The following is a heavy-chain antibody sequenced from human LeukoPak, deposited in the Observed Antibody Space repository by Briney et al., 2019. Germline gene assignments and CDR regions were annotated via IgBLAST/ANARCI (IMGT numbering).Heavy chain of an antibody. V-gene: IGHV1-2*02. CDR1: RYTFTGYY. D-gene: IGHD4-17*01. J-gene: IGHJ5*02. Sequence: ASVKVSCQASRYTFTGYYMHWVRQAPGQGLEWMGWINPNSGGTNYAQKFQGRVTMTTDTSISTAYMELSRLRSDDTAVYYCARDRATVTDGVWFDPWGQGNLVTVSS. CDR3: ARDRATVTDGVWFDP. CDR2: INPNSGGT.